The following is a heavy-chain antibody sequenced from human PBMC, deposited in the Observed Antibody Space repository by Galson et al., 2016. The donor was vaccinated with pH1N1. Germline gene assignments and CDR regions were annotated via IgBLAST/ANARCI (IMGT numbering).Heavy chain of an antibody. V-gene: IGHV3-23*01. CDR3: ARLWYGEYIDS. CDR2: ISGTSLSR. CDR1: GFSFSNFV. J-gene: IGHJ4*02. D-gene: IGHD6-13*01. Sequence: SLRLSCAASGFSFSNFVMSWVRQAPGKGLEWVSSISGTSLSRYYTDSVKGRFTTTRDNSRNTLFLQMDSLRAEDTAVYYCARLWYGEYIDSWGQGTLVTVSS.